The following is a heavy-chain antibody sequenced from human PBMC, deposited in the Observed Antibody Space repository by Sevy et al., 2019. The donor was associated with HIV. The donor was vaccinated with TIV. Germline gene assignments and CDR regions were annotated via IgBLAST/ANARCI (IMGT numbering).Heavy chain of an antibody. V-gene: IGHV3-21*01. CDR2: ISSSSRYI. Sequence: GGSLRLSCAASGFTFGNYNMNWVRQAPGKGLEWVSSISSSSRYIYYADSMKGRFTISRDNAKNSLYLQMNSLRAEDTAVYYCARVVAYCSGGSCFPGYYYGMDVWGQGTTVTVSS. CDR3: ARVVAYCSGGSCFPGYYYGMDV. D-gene: IGHD2-15*01. CDR1: GFTFGNYN. J-gene: IGHJ6*02.